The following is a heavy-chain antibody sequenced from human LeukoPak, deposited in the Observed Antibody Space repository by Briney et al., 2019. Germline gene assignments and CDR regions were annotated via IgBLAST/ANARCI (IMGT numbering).Heavy chain of an antibody. D-gene: IGHD5-18*01. J-gene: IGHJ4*02. CDR2: ISSSRSTI. Sequence: GGSLRLSCAASGFTFSSYSMNWVRQAPGKGLEWVSYISSSRSTIYYADSVKGRFTISRDNSKNTLYLQMNSLRAEDTAVYYCATLGYSYGTDYWGQGTLVTVSS. CDR3: ATLGYSYGTDY. V-gene: IGHV3-48*01. CDR1: GFTFSSYS.